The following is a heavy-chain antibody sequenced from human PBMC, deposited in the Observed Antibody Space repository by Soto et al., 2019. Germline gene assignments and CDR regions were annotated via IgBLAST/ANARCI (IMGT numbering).Heavy chain of an antibody. J-gene: IGHJ6*03. V-gene: IGHV1-69*02. CDR2: IIPILGIA. Sequence: QVQLVQSGAEVKKPGSSVKVSCKASGGTFSSYTISWVRQAPGQGLEWMGRIIPILGIANYAQKFQGRVTITADKSTSTAYMELRSLRSEDTAVYYCASYYEFSGTGYMDVWGKGTTVTVSS. D-gene: IGHD3-3*01. CDR1: GGTFSSYT. CDR3: ASYYEFSGTGYMDV.